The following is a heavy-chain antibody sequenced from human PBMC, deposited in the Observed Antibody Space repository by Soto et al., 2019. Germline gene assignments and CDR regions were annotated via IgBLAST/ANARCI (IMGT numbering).Heavy chain of an antibody. CDR3: ARGRHSTSSETVVTAPLGS. J-gene: IGHJ4*02. V-gene: IGHV6-1*01. Sequence: SQTLSLTCAISGDSVPSNSAAWNWVRQSPSRGLEWLGRTYYRSKWYSEYAASVKSRITINPDTSKNQFSLQLKSVTPEDTAVYYCARGRHSTSSETVVTAPLGSWGQGTLVTVSS. CDR2: TYYRSKWYS. CDR1: GDSVPSNSAA. D-gene: IGHD3-22*01.